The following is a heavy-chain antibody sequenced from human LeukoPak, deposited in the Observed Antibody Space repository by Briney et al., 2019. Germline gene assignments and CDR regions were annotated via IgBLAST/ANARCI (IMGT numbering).Heavy chain of an antibody. CDR2: ISAYNGNT. Sequence: ASVKVSCKASGYTFTSYGISWVRQAPGQGLEWMGWISAYNGNTNYAQKLQGRVTMTTDTSTSTAYMELRSLRSDDTAVYYCARDPVLLWFGERGDNYYGMDVWGQGTTVTVSS. D-gene: IGHD3-10*01. CDR3: ARDPVLLWFGERGDNYYGMDV. J-gene: IGHJ6*02. V-gene: IGHV1-18*01. CDR1: GYTFTSYG.